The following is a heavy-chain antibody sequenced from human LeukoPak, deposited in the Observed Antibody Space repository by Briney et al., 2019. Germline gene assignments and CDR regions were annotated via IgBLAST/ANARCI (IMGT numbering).Heavy chain of an antibody. J-gene: IGHJ4*02. CDR1: GGSISRYY. D-gene: IGHD3-22*01. CDR2: ISYSGST. Sequence: SETLSLTCTVSGGSISRYYWSWIRPPPGKGLEWIGYISYSGSTNYNPSLKSRVTISVDTSKNQFSLKLSSVTAADTAVYYCARHGSSGYYYNFDYWGQGTLVTVSS. V-gene: IGHV4-59*08. CDR3: ARHGSSGYYYNFDY.